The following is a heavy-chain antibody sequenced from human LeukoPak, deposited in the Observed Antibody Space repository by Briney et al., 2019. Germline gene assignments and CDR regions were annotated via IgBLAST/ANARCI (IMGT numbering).Heavy chain of an antibody. J-gene: IGHJ4*02. Sequence: TGGSLRLSCAASGFTFGSYAMSWVRQAPGKGLEWVSGISTSGGTTSYAESVKGRFTVSRDNPRNMLYMEMNSLRDEDTAVYYCAVMHRYYDGSGYWVQWGQETLVTVSS. CDR3: AVMHRYYDGSGYWVQ. V-gene: IGHV3-23*01. CDR1: GFTFGSYA. D-gene: IGHD3-22*01. CDR2: ISTSGGTT.